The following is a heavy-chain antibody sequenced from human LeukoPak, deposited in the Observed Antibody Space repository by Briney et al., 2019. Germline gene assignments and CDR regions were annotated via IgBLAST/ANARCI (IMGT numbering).Heavy chain of an antibody. V-gene: IGHV3-48*02. CDR2: TTSTGSRI. Sequence: GGSLRLSCAASGFTFSSYSMNWVRQAPGKGLEWVSYTTSTGSRIYYADSVKGRFTISRDNAKNSLYLQMNSLRDEDTAVYYCTRDPHALDYWGQGTLVTVSS. CDR1: GFTFSSYS. J-gene: IGHJ4*02. CDR3: TRDPHALDY.